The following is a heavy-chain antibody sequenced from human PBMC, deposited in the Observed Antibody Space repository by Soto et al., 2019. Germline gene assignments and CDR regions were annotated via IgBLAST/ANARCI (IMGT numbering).Heavy chain of an antibody. CDR3: ARLDCSGGSCYPYYFEH. CDR2: IRSNGRT. Sequence: EVQLVESGGGLVQPGGSLELSCAACGSTFRAAAMHWVRQASGKGLEWVGRIRSNGRTAYAASMQGRFTISRDDSKKTAYLQLNSLKTDDTAVYYCARLDCSGGSCYPYYFEHWGQGALVTF. CDR1: GSTFRAAA. J-gene: IGHJ4*02. D-gene: IGHD2-15*01. V-gene: IGHV3-73*02.